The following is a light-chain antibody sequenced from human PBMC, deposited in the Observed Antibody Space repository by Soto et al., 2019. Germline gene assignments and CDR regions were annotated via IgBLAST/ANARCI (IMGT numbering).Light chain of an antibody. CDR3: QQYNHWPLT. J-gene: IGKJ4*01. CDR1: QSISST. CDR2: GAS. Sequence: EIVMTQSPATLSVSPGERATLSCRASQSISSTLAWYHQKPGQAPRLLIYGASTRATGIPARFSGSGSGTEFTLTISSLQSEDSAVYYCQQYNHWPLTFGRGTKVEIK. V-gene: IGKV3-15*01.